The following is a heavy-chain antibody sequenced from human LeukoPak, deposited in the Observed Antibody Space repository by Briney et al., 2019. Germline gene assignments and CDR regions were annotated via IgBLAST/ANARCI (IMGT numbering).Heavy chain of an antibody. CDR1: GFTFSSYS. CDR3: ARGAYCGGGGICPAPFEY. V-gene: IGHV3-72*01. Sequence: PGGSLRLSCAASGFTFSSYSMNWVRQAPGKGLEWVARIRNKPHTYTIEYAASVRGRFSISRDDSKNSLYLQMNSLRTDDTAVYYCARGAYCGGGGICPAPFEYWGQGTLVTVSS. CDR2: IRNKPHTYTI. J-gene: IGHJ4*02. D-gene: IGHD2-21*01.